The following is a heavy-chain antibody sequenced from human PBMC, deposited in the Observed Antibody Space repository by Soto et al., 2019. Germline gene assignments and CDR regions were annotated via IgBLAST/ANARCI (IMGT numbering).Heavy chain of an antibody. CDR2: MYNTGST. D-gene: IGHD2-21*02. J-gene: IGHJ6*02. Sequence: QVQLQESGPGLVKPSETLSLTCTVSGGAISRYYWSWIRQPPGKGLEWIGYMYNTGSTVYNPSFKSRCTISVDTSKNQFSLQLNSVTAADTAVYYCARDLWGYCGTDCFPLDVWGQGTTVTVSS. CDR3: ARDLWGYCGTDCFPLDV. CDR1: GGAISRYY. V-gene: IGHV4-59*01.